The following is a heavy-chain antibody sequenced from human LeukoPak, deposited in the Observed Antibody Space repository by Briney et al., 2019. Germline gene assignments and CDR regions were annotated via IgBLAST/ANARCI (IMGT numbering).Heavy chain of an antibody. CDR1: GYSISSGYY. J-gene: IGHJ4*02. CDR2: IYQTGST. Sequence: SETLPLTCTVSGYSISSGYYWGWIRQSPGKGLEWIGSIYQTGSTYYNPSLKSRVTISVDTSKNQFSLKLSSVTAADTAVYYCARGEGTTVTKIDYWGQGTLVTVSS. CDR3: ARGEGTTVTKIDY. D-gene: IGHD4-17*01. V-gene: IGHV4-38-2*02.